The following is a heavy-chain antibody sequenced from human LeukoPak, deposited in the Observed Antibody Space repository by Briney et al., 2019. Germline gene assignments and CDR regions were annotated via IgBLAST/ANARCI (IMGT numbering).Heavy chain of an antibody. CDR2: ISYDGNNK. CDR3: AKGLQVAEPPDY. V-gene: IGHV3-30*18. Sequence: GESLRLSCAASGFSFSNYVMYWVRQAPRKGLEWVAVISYDGNNKYYADSVKGRFTISRDNSKNTLYLQMSSLRGEDTAVYYCAKGLQVAEPPDYWGQGILVTVSS. J-gene: IGHJ4*02. CDR1: GFSFSNYV. D-gene: IGHD2-15*01.